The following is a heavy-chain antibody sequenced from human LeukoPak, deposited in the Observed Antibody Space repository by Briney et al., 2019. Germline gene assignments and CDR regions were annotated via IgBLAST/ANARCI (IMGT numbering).Heavy chain of an antibody. CDR3: ARDSSGHYDY. V-gene: IGHV4-30-2*01. CDR2: IYHSGST. CDR1: GGSISSGGSS. Sequence: SETLSLTCAVSGGSISSGGSSWSWIRQPPGKGLEWIGYIYHSGSTYYNPSLKSRVTISVDRSKNQFSLKLSSVTAADTAVYYCARDSSGHYDYWGQGTLVTVSS. D-gene: IGHD3-22*01. J-gene: IGHJ4*02.